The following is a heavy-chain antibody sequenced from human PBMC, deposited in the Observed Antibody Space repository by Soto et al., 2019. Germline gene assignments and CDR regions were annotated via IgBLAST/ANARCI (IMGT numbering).Heavy chain of an antibody. CDR2: IRTKANSYAT. Sequence: EVQLVESGGGLVQPGGSLKLSCAASGFTFSGSAMHWVRQASGKGLEWVGRIRTKANSYATAYVASVKGRFTISRDDSKNTAYLQMNSLKTEDTAVYYCLGGFDFWGQGTLVTVSS. CDR3: LGGFDF. J-gene: IGHJ4*02. D-gene: IGHD3-16*01. CDR1: GFTFSGSA. V-gene: IGHV3-73*02.